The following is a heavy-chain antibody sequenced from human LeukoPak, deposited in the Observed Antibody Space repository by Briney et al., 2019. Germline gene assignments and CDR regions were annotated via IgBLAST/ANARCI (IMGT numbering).Heavy chain of an antibody. V-gene: IGHV4-34*01. CDR3: ARFYGYYGMDV. CDR2: INHSGST. CDR1: GGSFSGYY. Sequence: PSETLSLTCAVYGGSFSGYYWSWIRQPPGKGLEWIGEINHSGSTNYNPSLKSRVTISVDTSKNQFSLKLSSVTAADTAVYYCARFYGYYGMDVWGQGTTVTVSS. J-gene: IGHJ6*02. D-gene: IGHD4-17*01.